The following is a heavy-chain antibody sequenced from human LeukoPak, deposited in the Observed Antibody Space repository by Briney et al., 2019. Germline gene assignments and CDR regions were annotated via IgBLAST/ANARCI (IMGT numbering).Heavy chain of an antibody. CDR3: ARGPYSSSWYNWFDP. Sequence: SETLSLTCAVYGGSFSGYYWSWIRQPPGKGLEWIGEINHSGSTNYNPSLKSRVTISVDTSKNQFSLKLSSVTAEDTAVYYCARGPYSSSWYNWFDPWGQGTLVTVSS. J-gene: IGHJ5*02. V-gene: IGHV4-34*01. CDR2: INHSGST. CDR1: GGSFSGYY. D-gene: IGHD6-13*01.